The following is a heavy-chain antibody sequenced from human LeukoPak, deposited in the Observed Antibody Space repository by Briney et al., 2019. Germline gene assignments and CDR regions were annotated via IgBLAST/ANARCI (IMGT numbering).Heavy chain of an antibody. CDR1: GFTFTSSA. CDR2: IVVGSGNT. CDR3: ARDLHYYVAMDV. V-gene: IGHV1-58*02. Sequence: VASVKVSCKASGFTFTSSAMQWVRQARGQRLEWIGWIVVGSGNTKYAQMFQERVTITRDMSTSTAYMELNSLRAEDTALYYCARDLHYYVAMDVWGQGTTVTVSS. J-gene: IGHJ6*02. D-gene: IGHD3-10*02.